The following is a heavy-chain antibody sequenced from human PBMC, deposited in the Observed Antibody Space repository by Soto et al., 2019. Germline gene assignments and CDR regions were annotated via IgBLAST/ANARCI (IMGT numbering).Heavy chain of an antibody. CDR3: ARLYCSGGSCLWAFRVGVYYFDY. CDR2: IYYSGST. J-gene: IGHJ4*02. CDR1: GGSISSSSYY. V-gene: IGHV4-39*01. D-gene: IGHD2-15*01. Sequence: SETLSLTCTVSGGSISSSSYYWGWIRQPPGKGLEWIGSIYYSGSTYYNPSLKSRVTISVDTSKNQFSLKLSSVTAADTAVYYCARLYCSGGSCLWAFRVGVYYFDYWGQGTLVTVSS.